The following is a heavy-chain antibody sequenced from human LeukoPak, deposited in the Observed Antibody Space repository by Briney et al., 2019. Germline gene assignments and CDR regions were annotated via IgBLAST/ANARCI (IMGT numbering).Heavy chain of an antibody. Sequence: GGSLRLSCAASGFIFSQYSMNWVRQAPGKGLEWVSGISGGGGSTYYADSVKGRFTISRDNSKNTLYLQMNSLRAEDTAVYYCAKAPAARVSQAYYFDYWGQGTLVTVSS. J-gene: IGHJ4*02. CDR1: GFIFSQYS. CDR3: AKAPAARVSQAYYFDY. V-gene: IGHV3-23*01. D-gene: IGHD2-2*01. CDR2: ISGGGGST.